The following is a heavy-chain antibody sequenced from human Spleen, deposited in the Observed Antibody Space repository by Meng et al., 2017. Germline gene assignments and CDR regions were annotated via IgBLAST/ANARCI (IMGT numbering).Heavy chain of an antibody. D-gene: IGHD6-19*01. Sequence: QVQRQESGPGLMKPSGALSLTCAVSGGSISTTKWWNWVRQTPGKGLEWVGEIYHSGSTNYNPSLKSRVTMSVDKSKNQFSLKLTSVTAADTAVYYCASYNSGWPQFDSWGQGILVTASS. J-gene: IGHJ4*02. CDR2: IYHSGST. V-gene: IGHV4-4*02. CDR3: ASYNSGWPQFDS. CDR1: GGSISTTKW.